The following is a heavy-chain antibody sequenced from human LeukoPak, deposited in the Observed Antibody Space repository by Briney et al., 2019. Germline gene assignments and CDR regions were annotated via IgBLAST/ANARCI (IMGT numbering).Heavy chain of an antibody. D-gene: IGHD5-18*01. CDR2: IYYSGST. V-gene: IGHV4-39*07. J-gene: IGHJ4*02. CDR1: GGSISSYY. CDR3: ARDGYSYGQVDY. Sequence: SETLSLTCTVSGGSISSYYWGWIRQPPGKGLEWIGSIYYSGSTYYNPSLKSRVTISVDTSKNQFSLKLSSVTAADTAVYYCARDGYSYGQVDYWGQGTLVTVSS.